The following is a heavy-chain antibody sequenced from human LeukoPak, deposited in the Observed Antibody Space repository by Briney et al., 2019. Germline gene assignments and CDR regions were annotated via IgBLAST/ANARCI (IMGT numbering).Heavy chain of an antibody. J-gene: IGHJ6*03. CDR1: GFTFSSYS. CDR2: ISSSSSYI. V-gene: IGHV3-21*01. D-gene: IGHD3-22*01. CDR3: ARWYYDSSGYPNLYYYYYMDV. Sequence: GGSLRLSCAASGFTFSSYSMNWVRQAPGKGLEWVSSISSSSSYIYYADSVKGRFTTSRDNAKNSLYLQMNSLRAEDTAVYYCARWYYDSSGYPNLYYYYYMDVWGKGTTVTISS.